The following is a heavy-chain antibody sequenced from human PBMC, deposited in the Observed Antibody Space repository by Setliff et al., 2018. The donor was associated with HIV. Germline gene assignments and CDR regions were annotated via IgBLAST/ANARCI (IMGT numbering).Heavy chain of an antibody. V-gene: IGHV4-61*02. CDR2: IYTSGST. CDR1: GGSISSGSYF. J-gene: IGHJ4*02. CDR3: ARHLAMGGVQLWFVDDYFDY. D-gene: IGHD5-18*01. Sequence: SETLSLTCTVSGGSISSGSYFWTWIRQPAGKGLEWIGRIYTSGSTYYNPSLKSRVTISVDTSKNQFSLKLSSVTAADTAVYYCARHLAMGGVQLWFVDDYFDYWGQGTLVTVSS.